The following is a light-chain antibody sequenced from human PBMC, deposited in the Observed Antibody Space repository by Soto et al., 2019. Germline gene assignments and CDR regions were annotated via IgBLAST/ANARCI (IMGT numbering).Light chain of an antibody. CDR2: GAS. CDR3: QQYGSAPPIT. Sequence: EIVLTQSPGTLSLSPGERATLSCRASQSVSSSYLAWYQQKPGQAPRLLIYGASSRATGIPDRFSGSGSGTDFTLTIRRLEPEEFAVYNCQQYGSAPPITCGQGTRLEIK. J-gene: IGKJ5*01. V-gene: IGKV3-20*01. CDR1: QSVSSSY.